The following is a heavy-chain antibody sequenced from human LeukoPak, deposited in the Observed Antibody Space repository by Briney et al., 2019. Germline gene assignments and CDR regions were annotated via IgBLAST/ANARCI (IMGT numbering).Heavy chain of an antibody. CDR1: GYTFTGYY. Sequence: EASVKVSCKASGYTFTGYYMHWVRQAPGQGLEWMGWINPNSGGTNYAQKFQGRVTMTRDTSISTAYMELSRLRSDDTAVYYCARGSRNYYDSSGYWPFDYWGQGTLVTVSS. CDR2: INPNSGGT. D-gene: IGHD3-22*01. CDR3: ARGSRNYYDSSGYWPFDY. V-gene: IGHV1-2*02. J-gene: IGHJ4*02.